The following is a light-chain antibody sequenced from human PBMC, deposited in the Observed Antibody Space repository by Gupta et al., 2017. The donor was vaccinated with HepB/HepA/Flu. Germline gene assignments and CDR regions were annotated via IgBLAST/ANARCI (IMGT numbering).Light chain of an antibody. CDR2: WAS. CDR3: QEYDSTPIT. V-gene: IGKV4-1*01. J-gene: IGKJ4*01. CDR1: QSVLYSSNNKNY. Sequence: DIVMTQSPDSLAVSLGERATINCKSSQSVLYSSNNKNYLAWYQQKPGQPPKLLIYWASTRESPVPDRFTGSGSGTDFTLTISSLQAEDVAAYYCQEYDSTPITFGRGTKVEIK.